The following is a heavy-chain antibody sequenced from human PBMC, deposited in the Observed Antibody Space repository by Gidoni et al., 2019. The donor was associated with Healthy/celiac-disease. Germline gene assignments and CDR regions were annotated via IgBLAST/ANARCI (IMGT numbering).Heavy chain of an antibody. CDR2: IIPIFGTA. J-gene: IGHJ6*02. CDR3: ARDSAVADPYYYYGMDV. CDR1: GGTFSSYA. D-gene: IGHD6-19*01. V-gene: IGHV1-69*01. Sequence: QVQLVQSGAELQNPVSSVQVSYKASGGTFSSYAISWVRQAPGQGLEWMGGIIPIFGTANYAQKFQGRVTITADESTSTAYMELSSLRSEDTAVYYCARDSAVADPYYYYGMDVWGQGTTVTVSS.